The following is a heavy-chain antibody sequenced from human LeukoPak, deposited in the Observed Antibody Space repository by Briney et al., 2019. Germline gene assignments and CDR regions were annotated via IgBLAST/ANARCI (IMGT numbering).Heavy chain of an antibody. V-gene: IGHV3-11*01. CDR2: ISSSGGAI. D-gene: IGHD3-22*01. CDR3: ARAGDTSGYYLYFDY. CDR1: GFTFSDYY. Sequence: GGSLRLSCAASGFTFSDYYMGWIRQAPGKGLEWVSYISSSGGAIYYADSVKGRFTISRDNAKNSLFLQMNSLRAEDTAVYYCARAGDTSGYYLYFDYWGQGTLVTVSS. J-gene: IGHJ4*02.